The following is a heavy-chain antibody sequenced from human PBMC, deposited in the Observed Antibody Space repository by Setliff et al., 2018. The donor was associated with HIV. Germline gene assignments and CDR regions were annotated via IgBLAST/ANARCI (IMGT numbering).Heavy chain of an antibody. V-gene: IGHV1-69*10. CDR3: ARGPEEGDCSGGSCYGNFDP. CDR1: TFNTYV. Sequence: TFNTYVISWLRQAPGQGLEWMGGIIPILGVANYAQKFQGRLTITADKSTNTAYMELSSLKSDDTAVYYCARGPEEGDCSGGSCYGNFDPWGQGTLVTVSS. CDR2: IIPILGVA. J-gene: IGHJ5*02. D-gene: IGHD2-15*01.